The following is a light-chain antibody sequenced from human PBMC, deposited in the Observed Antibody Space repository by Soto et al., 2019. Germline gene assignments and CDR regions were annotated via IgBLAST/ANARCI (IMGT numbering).Light chain of an antibody. J-gene: IGKJ2*01. CDR1: QSISNW. CDR2: KAS. CDR3: QYYNSSPMYI. V-gene: IGKV1-5*03. Sequence: DIQMTQSPSTLSASVGDRVTITCRASQSISNWLAWFQQKPGKAPKLLIFKASFLETGVPSRFSGTGSGTDFTLTINNLQPDDFATYYCQYYNSSPMYIFGQGTKLEIK.